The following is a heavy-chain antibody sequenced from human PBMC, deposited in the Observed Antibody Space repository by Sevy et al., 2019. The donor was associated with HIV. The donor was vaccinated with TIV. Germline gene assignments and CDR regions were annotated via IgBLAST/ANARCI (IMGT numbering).Heavy chain of an antibody. CDR2: ISSRSSYI. CDR3: SRDGGWSRNHCPLYFGC. CDR1: GFTFSSYY. V-gene: IGHV3-21*01. Sequence: GGSLRLSCAASGFTFSSYYMNWVRQAPGKGLEWVSSISSRSSYIYYADSVKGRFTISRDNAKNSLYLQMNSLRADDTALYFLSRDGGWSRNHCPLYFGCWGQGTLVTVSS. D-gene: IGHD3-3*01. J-gene: IGHJ4*02.